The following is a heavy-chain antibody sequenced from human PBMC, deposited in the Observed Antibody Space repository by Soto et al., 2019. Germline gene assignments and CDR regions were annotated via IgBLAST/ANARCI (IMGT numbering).Heavy chain of an antibody. J-gene: IGHJ6*03. Sequence: SETLSLTCTVSGGSISSSSYYWGWIRQPPGKGLEWIGSIYYSGSTYYNPSLKSRVTISVDTSKNQFSLKLSSVTAADTAVYYCARRIAASLNYYYYYLDVWGKGTTVTVSS. CDR2: IYYSGST. V-gene: IGHV4-39*01. D-gene: IGHD6-6*01. CDR3: ARRIAASLNYYYYYLDV. CDR1: GGSISSSSYY.